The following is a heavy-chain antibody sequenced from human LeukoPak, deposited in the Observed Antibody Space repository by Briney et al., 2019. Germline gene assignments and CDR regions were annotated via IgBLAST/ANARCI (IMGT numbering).Heavy chain of an antibody. CDR2: IKEDGSDK. V-gene: IGHV3-7*01. J-gene: IGHJ3*01. CDR3: ARALLLPIVTSLNEHAFDL. D-gene: IGHD3-16*02. CDR1: GFRFSTYW. Sequence: PGGSLRLSCEVSGFRFSTYWMTWVRQAPGKGLEWVANIKEDGSDKYYVDSVKGRFTIARDNTKNSLRLQMNSLRVEDTAVYYCARALLLPIVTSLNEHAFDLWGQGTMVTVSS.